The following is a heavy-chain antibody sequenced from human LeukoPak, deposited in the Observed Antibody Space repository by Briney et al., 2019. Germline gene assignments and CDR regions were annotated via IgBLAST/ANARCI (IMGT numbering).Heavy chain of an antibody. D-gene: IGHD2-15*01. CDR2: IKEDGSEK. CDR1: GFTFGSSW. CDR3: ARDPRNVGLAP. Sequence: GGSLRLSCAASGFTFGSSWMTWVRQAPGKGLEWVANIKEDGSEKYYVDSVKGRFTISRDNAKNSLYLQMNSLRAEDTAVYYCARDPRNVGLAPWGQGTLVTVSS. J-gene: IGHJ5*02. V-gene: IGHV3-7*01.